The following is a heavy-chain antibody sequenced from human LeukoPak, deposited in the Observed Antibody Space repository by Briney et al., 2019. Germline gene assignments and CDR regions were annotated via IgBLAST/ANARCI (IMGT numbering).Heavy chain of an antibody. Sequence: PGRSLRLSCAASGFTFSSYGMHWVRQAPGKGLEWVAVISYDGSNKYYADSVKGRFTISRDNAKNSLYLQMNSLRAEDTAVYYCARDMAAAPDYWGQGTLVTVSS. V-gene: IGHV3-30*03. D-gene: IGHD6-13*01. J-gene: IGHJ4*02. CDR1: GFTFSSYG. CDR2: ISYDGSNK. CDR3: ARDMAAAPDY.